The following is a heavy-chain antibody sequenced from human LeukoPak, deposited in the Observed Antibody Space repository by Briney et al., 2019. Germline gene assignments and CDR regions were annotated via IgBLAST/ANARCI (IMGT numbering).Heavy chain of an antibody. V-gene: IGHV4-59*12. J-gene: IGHJ6*04. D-gene: IGHD3-3*01. CDR3: AREGTIFGVVFLMDV. Sequence: SETLSLTCTVSGGSISSYYWSWIRQPPGKGLEWIGYIYYSGSTNYNPSLKSRVTMSVDTSKNQFSLKLSSVTAADTAVYYCAREGTIFGVVFLMDVWGKGTTVTVSS. CDR1: GGSISSYY. CDR2: IYYSGST.